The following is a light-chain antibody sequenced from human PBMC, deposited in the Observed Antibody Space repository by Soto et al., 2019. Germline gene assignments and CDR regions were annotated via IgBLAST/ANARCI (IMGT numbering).Light chain of an antibody. V-gene: IGLV2-8*01. CDR3: CSYAARNNWV. Sequence: QSALTQPPSASGSPGQSVTISCTGTSSDVGGYNYVSWYQQHPGKAPKLMIYGVSTRPSGVSDRFSGSKSGNTASLTVSGLQAEDEADYYCCSYAARNNWVFGGGTKLTVL. CDR2: GVS. J-gene: IGLJ3*02. CDR1: SSDVGGYNY.